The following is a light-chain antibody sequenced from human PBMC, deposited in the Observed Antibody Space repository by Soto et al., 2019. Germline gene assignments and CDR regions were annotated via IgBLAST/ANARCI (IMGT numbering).Light chain of an antibody. CDR3: SSYTSGSTWV. CDR2: EVS. Sequence: QSALTQPAFVSGSPGQSITISCTGTSSDVGGYNYVSWYQQHPGKAPKLMIYEVSNRPSGVSNRFSGSKSGNTASLTISGLQAEDEADYYCSSYTSGSTWVFGGGTKLTVL. V-gene: IGLV2-14*01. J-gene: IGLJ3*02. CDR1: SSDVGGYNY.